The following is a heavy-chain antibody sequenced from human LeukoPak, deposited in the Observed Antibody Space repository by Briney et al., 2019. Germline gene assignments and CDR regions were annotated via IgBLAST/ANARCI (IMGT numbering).Heavy chain of an antibody. CDR1: GGSMSSHY. Sequence: SETLSLTCSVSGGSMSSHYWSWIRQPPGKGLEWIGYIYYSGSTNYNPSLKSRVTISLDTSKNQFSLKLSSVTTADTAVYYCAKHLTNAYYDMIWFDLWSQGTLVTVSS. V-gene: IGHV4-59*11. D-gene: IGHD3-16*01. CDR3: AKHLTNAYYDMIWFDL. J-gene: IGHJ5*02. CDR2: IYYSGST.